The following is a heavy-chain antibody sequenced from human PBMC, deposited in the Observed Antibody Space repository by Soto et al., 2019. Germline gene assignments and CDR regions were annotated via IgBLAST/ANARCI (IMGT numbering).Heavy chain of an antibody. V-gene: IGHV4-34*01. Sequence: QVQLQQWGAGLLKPSETLSLTCAVYGGSFSGYYWSWIRQPPGKGLEWIGEINHSGSTNYNPSLKRRVTISVDTSKNQFSLKLSSVTAADTAVYYCARTKHIVVVTAIRWFDPWGQGTLVTVSS. CDR2: INHSGST. J-gene: IGHJ5*02. CDR1: GGSFSGYY. D-gene: IGHD2-21*02. CDR3: ARTKHIVVVTAIRWFDP.